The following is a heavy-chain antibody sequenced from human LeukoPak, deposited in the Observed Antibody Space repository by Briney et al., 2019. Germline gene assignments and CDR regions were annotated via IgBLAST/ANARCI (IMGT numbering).Heavy chain of an antibody. CDR3: ASETYYYDSSGYYYSSA. CDR2: IYSGGST. CDR1: GYSISSGYY. V-gene: IGHV3-66*01. J-gene: IGHJ5*02. Sequence: ETLSLTCTVSGYSISSGYYWGWVRQAPGKGLEWVSVIYSGGSTYYADSVKGRFTISRDNSKNTLYLQMNSLRAEDTAVYYCASETYYYDSSGYYYSSAWGQGTLVTVSS. D-gene: IGHD3-22*01.